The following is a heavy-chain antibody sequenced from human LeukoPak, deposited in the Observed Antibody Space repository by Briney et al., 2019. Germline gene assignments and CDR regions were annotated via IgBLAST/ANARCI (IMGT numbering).Heavy chain of an antibody. CDR2: ISGSGGFT. V-gene: IGHV3-23*01. CDR1: GFTFSSYA. Sequence: GGSLRLSCAASGFTFSSYAMSWVRQAPEKGLEWVSAISGSGGFTYYADSVKGRFTFSRDNSKNTVYLQMNSLRAEDTAIYYCAKNGGLWVSAHWGDSWGRGTLVTVSS. J-gene: IGHJ4*02. D-gene: IGHD7-27*01. CDR3: AKNGGLWVSAHWGDS.